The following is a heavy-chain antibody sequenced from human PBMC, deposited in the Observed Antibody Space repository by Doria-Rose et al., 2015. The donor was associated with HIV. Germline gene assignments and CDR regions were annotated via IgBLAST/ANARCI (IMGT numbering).Heavy chain of an antibody. J-gene: IGHJ6*02. D-gene: IGHD1-1*01. CDR2: INHSGST. Sequence: QVQLQQWGAGLVKPSETLSLTCAVFGGSFSGYYWRRIRQPPGKGLEWIREINHSGSTNYKSSLKSRVTISLDTSKNLFSLKLSSVTAADTAVYYCARGLLRGGWNDVDYYYGMDVWGQGTTVTVSS. CDR3: ARGLLRGGWNDVDYYYGMDV. CDR1: GGSFSGYY. V-gene: IGHV4-34*01.